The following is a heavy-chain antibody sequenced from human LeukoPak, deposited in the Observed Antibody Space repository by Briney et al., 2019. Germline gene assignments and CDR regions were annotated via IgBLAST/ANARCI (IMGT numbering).Heavy chain of an antibody. J-gene: IGHJ3*02. Sequence: GRSLRLSCAASGFTFDDYAMHWVRQAPGKGLEWVSGISWNSGSIGYADSVKGRFTISRDNAKNSLYPQMNSLRAEDMALYYCAKDEGRYSYGFLDAFDIWGQGTMVTVSS. CDR2: ISWNSGSI. V-gene: IGHV3-9*03. CDR3: AKDEGRYSYGFLDAFDI. D-gene: IGHD5-18*01. CDR1: GFTFDDYA.